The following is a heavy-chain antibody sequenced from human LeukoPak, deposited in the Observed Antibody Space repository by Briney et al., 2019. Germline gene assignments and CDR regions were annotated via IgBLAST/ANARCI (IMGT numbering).Heavy chain of an antibody. D-gene: IGHD1-26*01. CDR1: GGSISSGDYY. CDR2: IYYSGST. V-gene: IGHV4-30-4*08. CDR3: ARVAIPLVGAPVNLDY. J-gene: IGHJ4*02. Sequence: SQTLSLTCTVSGGSISSGDYYWSWIRQPPGKGLEWIGYIYYSGSTYYNPSLKSRVTISVDTSKNQFSLKLSSVTAADTAVYYCARVAIPLVGAPVNLDYWGQGTLVTVSS.